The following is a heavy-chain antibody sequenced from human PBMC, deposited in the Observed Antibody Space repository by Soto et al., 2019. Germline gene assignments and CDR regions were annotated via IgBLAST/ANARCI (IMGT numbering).Heavy chain of an antibody. V-gene: IGHV3-11*01. J-gene: IGHJ4*02. CDR2: ISSSGSII. CDR3: ARDVGYYDSDGYFDY. D-gene: IGHD3-22*01. Sequence: LRLSCAASGFTFSDYYMSWIRQAPGKGLEWVSYISSSGSIIYYADSVKGRFTISRDNAKNSLYLQMNSLRAEDTAVYYCARDVGYYDSDGYFDYWGQGTLVTVSS. CDR1: GFTFSDYY.